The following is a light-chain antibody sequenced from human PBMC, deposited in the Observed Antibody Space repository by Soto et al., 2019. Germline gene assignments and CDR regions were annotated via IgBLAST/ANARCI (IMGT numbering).Light chain of an antibody. J-gene: IGKJ1*01. Sequence: DIQMTQSPSSLSASVGDRVTITCRASQTIISYLNWFQQKPGKAPQLLIHAASSLQSGVPSRFSGSGSGTDFTLIISSLQPEDFATYYCQQSYSSPPTFGQGTKVDIK. CDR2: AAS. V-gene: IGKV1-39*01. CDR3: QQSYSSPPT. CDR1: QTIISY.